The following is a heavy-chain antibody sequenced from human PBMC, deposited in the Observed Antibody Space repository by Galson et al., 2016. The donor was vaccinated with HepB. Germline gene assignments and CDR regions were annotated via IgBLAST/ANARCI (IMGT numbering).Heavy chain of an antibody. CDR3: APLGYCSGDTCHRVY. J-gene: IGHJ4*02. CDR1: GGSISSNNW. Sequence: SETLSLTCVVSGGSISSNNWWSWLRQPPGKGLEWIGEIYHTGTTNYNPSLESRVTISLDKSKNQFSLKLSSVTAEDTAVYYCAPLGYCSGDTCHRVYWGKGTLVTVSA. D-gene: IGHD2-15*01. CDR2: IYHTGTT. V-gene: IGHV4-4*02.